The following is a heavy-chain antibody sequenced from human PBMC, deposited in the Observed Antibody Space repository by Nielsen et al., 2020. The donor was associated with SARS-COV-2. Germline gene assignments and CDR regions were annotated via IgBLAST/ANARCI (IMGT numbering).Heavy chain of an antibody. V-gene: IGHV3-21*01. CDR2: ISSSSSYI. D-gene: IGHD2-2*01. Sequence: GGSLRLSCAASGFTFSSYSMNWVRQAPGKGLEWVSSISSSSSYIYYADSVKGRFTISRDNAKNSLYLQMNSLRAEDTAVYYCAREVVVVPAATHTYYYYYYMDVWGKGTTVTVSS. J-gene: IGHJ6*03. CDR3: AREVVVVPAATHTYYYYYYMDV. CDR1: GFTFSSYS.